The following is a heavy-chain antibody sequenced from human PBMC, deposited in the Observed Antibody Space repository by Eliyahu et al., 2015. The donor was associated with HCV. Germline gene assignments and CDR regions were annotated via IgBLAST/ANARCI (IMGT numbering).Heavy chain of an antibody. CDR1: GYIFTNFY. Sequence: QVQLVQSGAEVKEPGASVKVSCKASGYIFTNFYMHWVRQAPGQGLEWMGVINPGGGGTFYAQKLQGRVTLTRDMSTSTVYMGLSSLRSEDTAVYYCARLWNGYYSFDFWGQGTLVTVSS. CDR3: ARLWNGYYSFDF. D-gene: IGHD3-3*01. CDR2: INPGGGGT. J-gene: IGHJ4*02. V-gene: IGHV1-46*04.